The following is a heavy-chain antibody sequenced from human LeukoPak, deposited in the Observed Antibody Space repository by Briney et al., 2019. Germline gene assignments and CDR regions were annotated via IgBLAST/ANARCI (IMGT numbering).Heavy chain of an antibody. CDR2: IYTSGST. Sequence: SETLSLTCTVSGGSISSYYWSWIRQPPGKGLEWIGYIYTSGSTNYNPSLKSRVTISVDTSKNQFSLKLSSVTAADTAVYYCAKQLSGSGGSVPLDPWGQGTLVTVSS. V-gene: IGHV4-4*09. D-gene: IGHD3-10*01. CDR3: AKQLSGSGGSVPLDP. CDR1: GGSISSYY. J-gene: IGHJ5*02.